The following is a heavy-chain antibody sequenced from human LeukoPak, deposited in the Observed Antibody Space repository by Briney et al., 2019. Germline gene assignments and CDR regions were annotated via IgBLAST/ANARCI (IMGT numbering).Heavy chain of an antibody. CDR1: GFTFSSYG. J-gene: IGHJ5*02. CDR2: ISYDGSNK. CDR3: AKFAIMRDHQNWFDP. V-gene: IGHV3-30*18. Sequence: GGSLRLSCAASGFTFSSYGMHWVRQAPGKGLEWVAVISYDGSNKYYADSVKGRFTISRDNSKNTLYLQMNSLRAEDTAVYYCAKFAIMRDHQNWFDPWGQGTLVTASS.